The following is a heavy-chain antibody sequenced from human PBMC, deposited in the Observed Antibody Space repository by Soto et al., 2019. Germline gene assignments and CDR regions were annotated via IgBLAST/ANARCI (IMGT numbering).Heavy chain of an antibody. CDR2: IYYSGST. CDR1: GGSISSSSYY. V-gene: IGHV4-39*01. Sequence: QLQLQESGPGLVKPSETLSLTCTVSGGSISSSSYYWGWIRQPPGKGLEWIGSIYYSGSTYYNPSLKSRVTISVDTSKNQFSLKLSSVTAADTAVYYCASDLVSIQLWIIEGGYFDYWGQGTLVTVSS. J-gene: IGHJ4*02. D-gene: IGHD5-18*01. CDR3: ASDLVSIQLWIIEGGYFDY.